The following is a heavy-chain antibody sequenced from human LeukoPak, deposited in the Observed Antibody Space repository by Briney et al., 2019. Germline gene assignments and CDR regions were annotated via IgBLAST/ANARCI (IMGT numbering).Heavy chain of an antibody. V-gene: IGHV4-30-4*08. Sequence: KPSQTLSHTCTVSGGSISSGDYYWSWIRQPPGKGLEWIGYIYYSGSTYYNPSLKSRVTISVDTSKNQFSLKLSSVTAADTAVYYCARARGLYCSSTSCYADAFDIWGQGTMVTVSS. CDR2: IYYSGST. D-gene: IGHD2-2*01. CDR1: GGSISSGDYY. CDR3: ARARGLYCSSTSCYADAFDI. J-gene: IGHJ3*02.